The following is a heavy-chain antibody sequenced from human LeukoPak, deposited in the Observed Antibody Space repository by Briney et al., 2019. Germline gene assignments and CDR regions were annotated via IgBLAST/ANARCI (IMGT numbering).Heavy chain of an antibody. Sequence: GGSLRLSCTASGFTFSSYGMNWVRQAPGKGLEWVSGITGRGEHIFYAGSVKGRFTISRDNSKNTLYLQMNSLRAEDTAVYYCAGGRATEVYWGQGTLVTVSS. CDR1: GFTFSSYG. D-gene: IGHD1-26*01. V-gene: IGHV3-23*01. CDR2: ITGRGEHI. CDR3: AGGRATEVY. J-gene: IGHJ4*02.